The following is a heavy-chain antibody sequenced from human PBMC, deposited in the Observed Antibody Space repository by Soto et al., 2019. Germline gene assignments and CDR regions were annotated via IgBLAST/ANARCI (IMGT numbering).Heavy chain of an antibody. V-gene: IGHV4-59*08. CDR3: ARQGGGATMIYT. CDR2: IYYSGST. D-gene: IGHD5-12*01. J-gene: IGHJ4*02. CDR1: GGSISSYY. Sequence: SETLSLTCTVSGGSISSYYWSWIRQPPGKGLEWIGYIYYSGSTNYNPSLKSRVTISVDTSKNQFSLKLSSVTAADTAVYYCARQGGGATMIYTWGQGTLVTVSS.